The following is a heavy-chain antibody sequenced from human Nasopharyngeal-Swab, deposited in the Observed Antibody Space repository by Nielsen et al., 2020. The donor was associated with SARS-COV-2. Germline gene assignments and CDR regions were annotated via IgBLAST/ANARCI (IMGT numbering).Heavy chain of an antibody. D-gene: IGHD1-26*01. Sequence: GGSLRLSCAASGVTFSSYAMSWVRQAPGKGLEWVSAISGSGGSTYYADPVKGRFTISRDNSKNTLYLQMNSLRAEDTAVYYCAKLAEVGTFFDYWGQGTLVTVSS. V-gene: IGHV3-23*01. J-gene: IGHJ4*02. CDR3: AKLAEVGTFFDY. CDR1: GVTFSSYA. CDR2: ISGSGGST.